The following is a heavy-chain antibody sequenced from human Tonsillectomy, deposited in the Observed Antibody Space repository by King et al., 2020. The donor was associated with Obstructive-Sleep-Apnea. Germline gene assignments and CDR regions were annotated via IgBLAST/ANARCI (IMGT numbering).Heavy chain of an antibody. CDR2: IYTSGST. V-gene: IGHV4-4*07. D-gene: IGHD3-10*01. J-gene: IGHJ6*02. Sequence: VQLQESGPGLVKPSETVSLTCTVFGGAISSYYWSWIRQPAGKGLEWIVRIYTSGSTNYNPSLKSRVTMSVDTSKIQFSLKLSSVTAADTAVYYCARVGYYGSGIYYPDNTHLYGMDVWGQGTTVTVSS. CDR1: GGAISSYY. CDR3: ARVGYYGSGIYYPDNTHLYGMDV.